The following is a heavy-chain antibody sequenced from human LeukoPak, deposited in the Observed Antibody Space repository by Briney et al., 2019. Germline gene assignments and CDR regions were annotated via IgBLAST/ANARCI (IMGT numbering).Heavy chain of an antibody. CDR3: ARKSAAAGRSWFDP. CDR1: GGSISSSSYY. J-gene: IGHJ5*02. CDR2: IYYSGST. Sequence: SETLSLTCTVSGGSISSSSYYWGWIRQPPGKGLEWIGSIYYSGSTYYNPSLKSRVTISVDTSKNQFSLKLSSVTAADTAVYYCARKSAAAGRSWFDPWSQGTLVTVSS. D-gene: IGHD6-13*01. V-gene: IGHV4-39*01.